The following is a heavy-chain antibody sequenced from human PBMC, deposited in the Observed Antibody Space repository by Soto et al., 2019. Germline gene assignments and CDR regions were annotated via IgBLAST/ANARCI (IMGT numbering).Heavy chain of an antibody. Sequence: QVQLVQSGAEVKKPGSSVKVSCKASGGTFSSYAISWVRQAPGQGLEWMGGIIPIFGTANYAQKFQGRVTITADKTTSTAYMELSSLRSEDTAVYYCARPYSSSLRWYYGMDVWGQGTTVTVSS. V-gene: IGHV1-69*06. CDR1: GGTFSSYA. D-gene: IGHD6-6*01. J-gene: IGHJ6*02. CDR2: IIPIFGTA. CDR3: ARPYSSSLRWYYGMDV.